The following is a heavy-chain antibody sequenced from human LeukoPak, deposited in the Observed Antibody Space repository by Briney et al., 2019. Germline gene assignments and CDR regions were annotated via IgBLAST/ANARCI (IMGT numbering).Heavy chain of an antibody. J-gene: IGHJ6*02. V-gene: IGHV1-18*01. Sequence: ASVKVSCKASGGTFSSYAISWVRQPPGQGLEWMGWISAYNGNTNYAQKLQGRVTMTTDTSTSTAYMELRSLRSDDTAVYYCASLEGMDVWGQGTTVTVSS. CDR3: ASLEGMDV. CDR2: ISAYNGNT. CDR1: GGTFSSYA.